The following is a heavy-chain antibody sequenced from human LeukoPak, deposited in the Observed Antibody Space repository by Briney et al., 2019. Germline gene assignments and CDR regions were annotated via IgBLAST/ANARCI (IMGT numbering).Heavy chain of an antibody. D-gene: IGHD2-15*01. CDR3: AKVPICSGGSCYGGEEVY. CDR2: ISWNSGSI. CDR1: GFTFDDYA. V-gene: IGHV3-9*01. Sequence: GGSLRLSCAASGFTFDDYAMHWVRQAPGKGLEWVSGISWNSGSIGYADSVKGRFTISRDNAKNSLYLQMNSLRAEDTALYYCAKVPICSGGSCYGGEEVYWGQGTLVTVSS. J-gene: IGHJ4*02.